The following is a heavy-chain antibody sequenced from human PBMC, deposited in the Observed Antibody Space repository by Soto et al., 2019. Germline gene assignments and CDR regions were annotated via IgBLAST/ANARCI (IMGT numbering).Heavy chain of an antibody. CDR3: ARARSGYDYYYYGMDV. J-gene: IGHJ6*02. Sequence: GGSLRLSCAASGFTFSSYWMSWVRQAPGKGLEWVANIKQDGSEKYFVDSVKGRFTISRDNAKNSLYLQMNSLRAEDTAVYYCARARSGYDYYYYGMDVWGQGTTVTVSS. CDR2: IKQDGSEK. CDR1: GFTFSSYW. V-gene: IGHV3-7*01. D-gene: IGHD5-12*01.